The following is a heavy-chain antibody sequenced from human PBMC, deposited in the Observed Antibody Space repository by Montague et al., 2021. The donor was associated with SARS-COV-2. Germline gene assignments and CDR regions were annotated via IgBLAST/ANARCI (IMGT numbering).Heavy chain of an antibody. D-gene: IGHD3-3*01. V-gene: IGHV4-59*02. CDR3: ARAGGFYDYWSGYSSSAGFFDP. J-gene: IGHJ5*02. Sequence: SETLSLTCTVSGGSVSSYYWSWIRQSPGKGLQWLGYTYYSGSTDYNPSLKSRVTMSVDTSKNQLFLRLNSVTTADTAVYFCARAGGFYDYWSGYSSSAGFFDPWGQGILVTVSS. CDR1: GGSVSSYY. CDR2: TYYSGST.